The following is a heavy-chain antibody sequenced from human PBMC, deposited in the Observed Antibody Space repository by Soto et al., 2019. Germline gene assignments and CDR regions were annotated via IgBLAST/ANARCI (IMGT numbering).Heavy chain of an antibody. Sequence: QVQPVQSGAEVKKPGSSVKVSCKASGGTFSSYAISWVRQAPGQGLEWMGGIIPIPGTANYAQKFQGRVTITADESTSTAYMELRSLRSEDTAVYYCARSQGSSTSLEIYYYYYYGMDVWGQGTTVTVSS. D-gene: IGHD2-2*01. CDR1: GGTFSSYA. CDR2: IIPIPGTA. V-gene: IGHV1-69*01. CDR3: ARSQGSSTSLEIYYYYYYGMDV. J-gene: IGHJ6*02.